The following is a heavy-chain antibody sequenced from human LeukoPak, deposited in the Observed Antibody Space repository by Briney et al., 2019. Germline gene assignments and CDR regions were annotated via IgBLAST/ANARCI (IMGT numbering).Heavy chain of an antibody. CDR2: FDPEDGET. CDR1: GYTLTELS. V-gene: IGHV1-24*01. CDR3: AIDLIYLRGFDP. J-gene: IGHJ5*02. D-gene: IGHD3-10*01. Sequence: ASVKVSCRVSGYTLTELSMHWVRQAPGKGLEWMGGFDPEDGETIYAQKFQGRVTMTEDTSTDTAYMELSSLRSEDTAVYYCAIDLIYLRGFDPWGQGTLVTVSS.